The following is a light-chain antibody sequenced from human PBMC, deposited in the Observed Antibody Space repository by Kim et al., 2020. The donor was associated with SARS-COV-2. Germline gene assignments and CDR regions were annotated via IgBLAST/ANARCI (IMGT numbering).Light chain of an antibody. Sequence: GQSVTISCTGHVNDVGNYNHVSWYQQHPGKAPKLMIYQVTKRPSGVPDRFSGSKSGNTASLTVSGLQAEDEGDYYCSSYAGKKNVLFGGGTQLTVL. J-gene: IGLJ2*01. CDR3: SSYAGKKNVL. V-gene: IGLV2-8*01. CDR2: QVT. CDR1: VNDVGNYNH.